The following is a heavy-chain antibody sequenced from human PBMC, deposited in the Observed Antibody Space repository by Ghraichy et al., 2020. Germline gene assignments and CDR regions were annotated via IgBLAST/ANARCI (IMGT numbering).Heavy chain of an antibody. D-gene: IGHD6-13*01. J-gene: IGHJ5*02. CDR2: ISSSGST. Sequence: SETLSLTCSVSGGSISSYYWSWIRQPAGKGLEWIGRISSSGSTYYNPSLKSRVTMSVDTSKKQFSLKMSSVTAADTAVYYCAGAGAAVLWFDPWGQGTLVTVSS. V-gene: IGHV4-4*07. CDR3: AGAGAAVLWFDP. CDR1: GGSISSYY.